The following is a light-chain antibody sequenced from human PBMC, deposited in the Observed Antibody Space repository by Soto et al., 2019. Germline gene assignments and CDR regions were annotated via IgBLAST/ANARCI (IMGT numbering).Light chain of an antibody. Sequence: EIVMTQSPATLYVSPGEGATLSCRASQSVSSKLAWYQQKPGQAPRLLIYGASTRATGIPARFSGSGSGTDFTLTISSLEPEDSAVYYCQQRHMWPITFGQGTRLEI. V-gene: IGKV3-15*01. CDR2: GAS. J-gene: IGKJ5*01. CDR3: QQRHMWPIT. CDR1: QSVSSK.